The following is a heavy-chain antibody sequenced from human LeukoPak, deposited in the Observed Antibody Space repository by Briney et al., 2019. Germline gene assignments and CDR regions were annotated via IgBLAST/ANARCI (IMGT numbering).Heavy chain of an antibody. Sequence: ASVKVSCKASGYTFTSYDINWVRQATGQGLEWMGWMNPNSGNTGFAQKFQGRVTITRNTSISTAYMELSSLRSEDTAVYYCARVSGSSRTNWYFDLWGRGTLVTVSS. D-gene: IGHD6-13*01. J-gene: IGHJ2*01. CDR3: ARVSGSSRTNWYFDL. V-gene: IGHV1-8*03. CDR1: GYTFTSYD. CDR2: MNPNSGNT.